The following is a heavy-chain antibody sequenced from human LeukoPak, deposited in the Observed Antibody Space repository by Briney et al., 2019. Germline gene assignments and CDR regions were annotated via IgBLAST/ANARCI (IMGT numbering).Heavy chain of an antibody. CDR3: ASPFGLTGTREYYFDY. D-gene: IGHD1-7*01. V-gene: IGHV1-69*04. CDR2: IIPILGIA. J-gene: IGHJ4*02. CDR1: GGTFSSYA. Sequence: GASVKVSCKASGGTFSSYAISWVRQAPGQGLEWMGRIIPILGIANYAQKFQGRVTIIADKSTSTAYMELSSLRSEDTAVYYCASPFGLTGTREYYFDYWGQGTLVTVSS.